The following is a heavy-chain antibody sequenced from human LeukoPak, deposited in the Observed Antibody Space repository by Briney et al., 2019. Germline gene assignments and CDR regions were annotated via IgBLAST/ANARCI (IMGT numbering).Heavy chain of an antibody. D-gene: IGHD6-13*01. CDR1: GYTFTSYD. V-gene: IGHV1-8*01. CDR2: MNPNSGNT. Sequence: GASVKVSCKASGYTFTSYDINWVRQATGQGLEWMGWMNPNSGNTGYAQKFQGRVTMTRNTSISTAYMELSSLRSEDTAVYYCARILGGSSWYLFYYMDVWGKGTTVTVSS. CDR3: ARILGGSSWYLFYYMDV. J-gene: IGHJ6*03.